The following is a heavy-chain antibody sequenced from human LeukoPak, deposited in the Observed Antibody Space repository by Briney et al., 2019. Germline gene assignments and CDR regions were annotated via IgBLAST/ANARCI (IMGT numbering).Heavy chain of an antibody. CDR1: GFTFSSYG. V-gene: IGHV3-30*02. D-gene: IGHD3-9*01. CDR3: AKDLRLRYFTY. CDR2: IRYDGSNK. Sequence: GGSLRLSCAASGFTFSSYGMHWVRQAPGKGLEWVAFIRYDGSNKYYADSVKGRFTISRDNSKNTLYLQMNSLRAEDTAVYYCAKDLRLRYFTYWGQGTLVTVSS. J-gene: IGHJ4*02.